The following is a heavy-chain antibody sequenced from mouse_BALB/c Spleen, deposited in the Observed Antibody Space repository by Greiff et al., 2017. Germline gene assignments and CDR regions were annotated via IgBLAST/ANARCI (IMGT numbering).Heavy chain of an antibody. D-gene: IGHD2-4*01. CDR3: ARRLYYDYDVWFAY. J-gene: IGHJ3*01. CDR2: IDPANGNT. V-gene: IGHV14-3*02. Sequence: VQLKESGAELVKPGASVKLSCTASGFNIKDTYMHWVKQRPEQGLEWIGRIDPANGNTKYDPKFQGKATITADTSSNTAYLQLSSLTSEDTAVYYCARRLYYDYDVWFAYWGQGTLVTVSA. CDR1: GFNIKDTY.